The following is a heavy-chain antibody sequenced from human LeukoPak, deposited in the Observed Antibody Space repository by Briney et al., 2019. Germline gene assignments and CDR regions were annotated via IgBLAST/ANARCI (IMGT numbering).Heavy chain of an antibody. CDR3: ARVSAYGDYLLGAFDI. D-gene: IGHD4-17*01. V-gene: IGHV3-7*01. J-gene: IGHJ3*02. CDR2: IKKDGSEK. Sequence: PGGSLRLSCAASGFTFSSHWMSWVRQAPGKGLEWVANIKKDGSEKYYVDAVKGRFTISRDNAKTSLYLQMNSLRAEDTAVYYCARVSAYGDYLLGAFDIWGQGTMVTVSS. CDR1: GFTFSSHW.